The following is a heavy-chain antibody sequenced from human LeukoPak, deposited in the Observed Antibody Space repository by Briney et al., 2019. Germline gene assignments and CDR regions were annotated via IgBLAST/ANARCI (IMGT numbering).Heavy chain of an antibody. Sequence: QPGGSLRLSCAASGFTFSSYSMNWVRQAPGKGLEWVSYISGSSSTIYYADSVKGRFTISRDNAKNSLYLQMNSLRDEDTAVYYCARDLDDYYDPYYYYGMDVWGQGTTVTVSS. V-gene: IGHV3-48*02. J-gene: IGHJ6*02. CDR3: ARDLDDYYDPYYYYGMDV. CDR2: ISGSSSTI. CDR1: GFTFSSYS. D-gene: IGHD3-22*01.